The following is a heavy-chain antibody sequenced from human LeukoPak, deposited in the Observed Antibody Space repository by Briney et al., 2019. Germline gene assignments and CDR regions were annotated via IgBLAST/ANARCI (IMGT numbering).Heavy chain of an antibody. CDR3: ARELGTVTTDY. D-gene: IGHD4-17*01. Sequence: GGSLRLSCAASGVTFSSYSMNCVRQAPGKRLEWVSYISSSSSTIYYADSVKGRFTISRDNAKNSLYLQMNSLRAEDTAVYYCARELGTVTTDYWGQGTLVTVSS. V-gene: IGHV3-48*01. CDR1: GVTFSSYS. CDR2: ISSSSSTI. J-gene: IGHJ4*02.